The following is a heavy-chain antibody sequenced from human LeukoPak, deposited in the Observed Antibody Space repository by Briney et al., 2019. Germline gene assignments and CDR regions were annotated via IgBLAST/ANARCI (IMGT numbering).Heavy chain of an antibody. J-gene: IGHJ5*02. D-gene: IGHD6-13*01. CDR3: ARVRYGWRQQLAHPRNWFDP. CDR1: GYTFTGYY. V-gene: IGHV1-2*02. Sequence: ASVKVSCKASGYTFTGYYMHWVRQAPGQGLEWMGWISPNSGGTNYAQKFQGRVTMTRDTSISTAYMELSRLRSDDTAVYYCARVRYGWRQQLAHPRNWFDPWGQGTLVTVSS. CDR2: ISPNSGGT.